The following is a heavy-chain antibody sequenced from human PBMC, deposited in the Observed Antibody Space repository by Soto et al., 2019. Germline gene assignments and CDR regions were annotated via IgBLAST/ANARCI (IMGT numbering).Heavy chain of an antibody. Sequence: SQTLSLTCAISGDIVSSNSAAWNWIRQSPSRGLEWLGRTYYRSKWYNDYAVSVKSRITINPDTSKNQFSLQLNSVTPEDTAVYYCARDPSAQRWLQPRASDIWGQGTMVTVSS. V-gene: IGHV6-1*01. CDR3: ARDPSAQRWLQPRASDI. CDR1: GDIVSSNSAA. J-gene: IGHJ3*02. CDR2: TYYRSKWYN. D-gene: IGHD5-12*01.